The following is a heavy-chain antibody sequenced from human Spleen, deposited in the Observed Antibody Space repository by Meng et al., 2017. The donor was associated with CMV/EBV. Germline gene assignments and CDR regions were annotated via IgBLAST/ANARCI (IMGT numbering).Heavy chain of an antibody. D-gene: IGHD1-7*01. CDR3: AREQTGTTTIEYYFDY. J-gene: IGHJ4*02. CDR2: VDYSGGT. Sequence: SETLSLTCTASGGSISSSSYYWGWIRQPPGKGLEWIGSVDYSGGTYYKPSLKSRVTISVDTSRNQFSLKLSSVTAADTAVYYCAREQTGTTTIEYYFDYWGQGTLVTVSS. CDR1: GGSISSSSYY. V-gene: IGHV4-39*07.